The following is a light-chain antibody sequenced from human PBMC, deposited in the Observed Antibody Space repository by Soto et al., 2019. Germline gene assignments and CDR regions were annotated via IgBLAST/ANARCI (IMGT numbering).Light chain of an antibody. V-gene: IGLV2-14*01. CDR3: SSFTSSSTLEV. J-gene: IGLJ3*02. CDR2: EVS. CDR1: ISDVGGYNY. Sequence: QSVLTQPASVSGSPGQSITISCTGTISDVGGYNYVSWYQQHPGKVPKLMIYEVSNRPAGVSNRFSGSKSGNTASLTMSGLQAEDEADYYCSSFTSSSTLEVFGGGTKLTVL.